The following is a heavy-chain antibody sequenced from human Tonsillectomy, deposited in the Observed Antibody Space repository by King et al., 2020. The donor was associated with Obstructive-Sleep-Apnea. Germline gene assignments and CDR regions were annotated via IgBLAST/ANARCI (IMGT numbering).Heavy chain of an antibody. CDR3: AKDDPGGIYF. D-gene: IGHD1-26*01. CDR2: KWKDGSNI. V-gene: IGHV3-30*02. Sequence: VQLVESGGGVVQPGGSLRLSCAASGFTFSSYGMHWGRQAPGKGLEWVAFKWKDGSNIYYADSVKGRFTISRDNSKNTVYLQMNSLRPEDTAVYYCAKDDPGGIYFWGQGTLVTVSS. J-gene: IGHJ4*02. CDR1: GFTFSSYG.